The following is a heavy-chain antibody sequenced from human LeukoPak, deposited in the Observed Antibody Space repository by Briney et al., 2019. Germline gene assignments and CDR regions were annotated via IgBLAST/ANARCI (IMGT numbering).Heavy chain of an antibody. CDR3: AKDPLYGSGSYFKY. CDR1: GFTFSSYG. J-gene: IGHJ4*02. V-gene: IGHV3-30*18. CDR2: ISYDGSNT. D-gene: IGHD3-10*01. Sequence: GGSLRLSCAASGFTFSSYGMHWVRQAPGKGLEWVAVISYDGSNTYYADSVKGRFTISRDNSKNTLYLQMNSLRAEDTAVYYCAKDPLYGSGSYFKYGGQGTLVTVSP.